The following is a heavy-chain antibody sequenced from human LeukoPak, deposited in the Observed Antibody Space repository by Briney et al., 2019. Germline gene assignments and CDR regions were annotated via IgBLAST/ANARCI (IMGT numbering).Heavy chain of an antibody. Sequence: ASVKVSCKASGYTFTSYGINWVRQAPGQGLEWMGWISGYNGNTNYAQKLQGRVTMTTDPSTTTAYMELRSLRSEDTAVYYCARGYHRYYSGSGRWYNWFDPWGQGTLVTVSS. CDR2: ISGYNGNT. D-gene: IGHD3-10*01. J-gene: IGHJ5*02. V-gene: IGHV1-18*01. CDR3: ARGYHRYYSGSGRWYNWFDP. CDR1: GYTFTSYG.